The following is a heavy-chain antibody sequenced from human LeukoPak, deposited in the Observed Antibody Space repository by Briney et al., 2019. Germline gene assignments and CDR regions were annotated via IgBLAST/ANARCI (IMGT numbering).Heavy chain of an antibody. CDR3: AREGAYSSSPLDY. Sequence: SVTVSCKASGGTFSSYAISWVRQAPGQGLEWMGGIIPIFGTANYAQKFQGRVTITADESTSTAYMELSSLRSEDTAVYYCAREGAYSSSPLDYWGQGTLVTVSS. CDR2: IIPIFGTA. D-gene: IGHD6-13*01. J-gene: IGHJ4*02. V-gene: IGHV1-69*01. CDR1: GGTFSSYA.